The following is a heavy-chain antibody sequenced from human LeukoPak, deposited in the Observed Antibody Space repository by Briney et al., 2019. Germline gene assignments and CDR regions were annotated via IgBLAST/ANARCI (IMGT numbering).Heavy chain of an antibody. Sequence: PSETLSLTCTVSGGYISSSFWTWIRQAPGKGLELIGFTYDGGRGNYKPSLRSRVDISLDTSNNRYSLRLTSVTAADTGVYYCARLWRPHDYDNWFDHWGQGTLVTVSS. D-gene: IGHD4-17*01. J-gene: IGHJ5*02. CDR3: ARLWRPHDYDNWFDH. CDR2: TYDGGRG. CDR1: GGYISSSF. V-gene: IGHV4-59*13.